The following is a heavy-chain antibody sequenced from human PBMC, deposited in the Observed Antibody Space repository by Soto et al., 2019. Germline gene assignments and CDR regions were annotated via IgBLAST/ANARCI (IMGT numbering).Heavy chain of an antibody. V-gene: IGHV3-74*01. CDR1: GFIFSDYW. D-gene: IGHD3-16*02. CDR2: IGNDGGGA. J-gene: IGHJ5*02. CDR3: ARDYPHNWFHP. Sequence: WESLRLSCVGSGFIFSDYWMHWVRQAPGECLVWVARIGNDGGGATYADSVRGRFTVSRDNAKNTMFLEMNSLRAEDTAIYYCARDYPHNWFHPWGQGTLVTVPQ.